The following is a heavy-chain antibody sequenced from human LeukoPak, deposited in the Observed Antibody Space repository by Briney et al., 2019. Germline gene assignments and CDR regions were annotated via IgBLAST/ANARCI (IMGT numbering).Heavy chain of an antibody. CDR2: IYYSGSINYNVS. Sequence: SETLSLTCTVSGGSISSYYWSWIRQSPGKGMEWIGNIYYSGSINYNVSRYNPSLKSRVTISVDTSKKQFSLKLNSVTAADTAVYYCARDYGYIDVWGKGTTVTVSS. V-gene: IGHV4-59*01. CDR3: ARDYGYIDV. J-gene: IGHJ6*03. D-gene: IGHD3-10*01. CDR1: GGSISSYY.